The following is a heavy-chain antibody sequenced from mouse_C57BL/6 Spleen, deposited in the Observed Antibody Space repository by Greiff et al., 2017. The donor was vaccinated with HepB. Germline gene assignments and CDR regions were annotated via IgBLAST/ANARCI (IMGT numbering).Heavy chain of an antibody. CDR1: GYTFTSYW. CDR2: IYPGNSDT. D-gene: IGHD1-1*01. J-gene: IGHJ2*01. Sequence: EVQLQQSGTVLARPGASVKMSCKTSGYTFTSYWMHWVKQRPGQGLEWIGAIYPGNSDTSYNQKFKGKAKLTAVTSASTAYMELSSLTNEDSAVYYCFYYYGSPYYFDYWGQGTTLTVSS. V-gene: IGHV1-5*01. CDR3: FYYYGSPYYFDY.